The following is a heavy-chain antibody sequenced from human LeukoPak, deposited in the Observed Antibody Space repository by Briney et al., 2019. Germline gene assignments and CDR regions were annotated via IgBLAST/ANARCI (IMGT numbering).Heavy chain of an antibody. V-gene: IGHV3-48*03. CDR2: ISSSGSTL. D-gene: IGHD1-26*01. Sequence: GGSLRLSCAASGFTFSSYEMNWVRQAPGKGLEWVSYISSSGSTLYYADSVKGRFTISRDNSKNTLYLQMNSLRAEDTAVYYCAKETSRIGGSMASFDYWGQGTLVTVSS. CDR1: GFTFSSYE. CDR3: AKETSRIGGSMASFDY. J-gene: IGHJ4*02.